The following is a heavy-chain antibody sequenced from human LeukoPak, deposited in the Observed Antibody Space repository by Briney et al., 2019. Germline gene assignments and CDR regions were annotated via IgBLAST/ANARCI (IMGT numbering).Heavy chain of an antibody. J-gene: IGHJ5*02. CDR3: VRSKSGTYGWFDP. CDR2: IYYSGTT. Sequence: SETLSLTCTVSGGSLNSYYWGWIRQPPGKGLEWIGYIYYSGTTNYNPSLKSRVTISVDTSKNQFSLKVNSVTAADTAVYYCVRSKSGTYGWFDPWGQGTLVTVSS. D-gene: IGHD4-17*01. CDR1: GGSLNSYY. V-gene: IGHV4-59*01.